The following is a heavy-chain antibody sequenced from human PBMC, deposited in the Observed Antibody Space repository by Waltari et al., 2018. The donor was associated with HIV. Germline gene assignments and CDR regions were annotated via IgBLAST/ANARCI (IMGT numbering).Heavy chain of an antibody. V-gene: IGHV3-23*01. CDR2: ISGSGGST. J-gene: IGHJ4*02. Sequence: EVQLLESGGALVQPGGSRRLSCAASGFTFSNYAMSWVRQAPGMGREWVSNISGSGGSTYYADSVKGRFTISRDGSKNTLYLQMNSLRADDTAVYYCAKFWSMIVVDDYWGQGTLVTVSS. CDR3: AKFWSMIVVDDY. CDR1: GFTFSNYA. D-gene: IGHD3-22*01.